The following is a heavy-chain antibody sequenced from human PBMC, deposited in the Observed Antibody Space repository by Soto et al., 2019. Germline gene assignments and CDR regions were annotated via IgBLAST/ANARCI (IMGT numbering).Heavy chain of an antibody. J-gene: IGHJ4*02. CDR1: GFTLSSYA. CDR3: AKGTYYYGSAPYYFDY. Sequence: GGSLRLSGAAPGFTLSSYAMSWVRQAPGKGLEWVSGISDSGGSTYYADSVKGRFTISRDNSKNTLYLQMNSLRAEDTAVYYCAKGTYYYGSAPYYFDYWGQGTLVTVSS. D-gene: IGHD3-10*01. V-gene: IGHV3-23*01. CDR2: ISDSGGST.